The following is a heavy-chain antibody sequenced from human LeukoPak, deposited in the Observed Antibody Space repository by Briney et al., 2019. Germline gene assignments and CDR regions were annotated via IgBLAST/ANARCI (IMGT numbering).Heavy chain of an antibody. CDR2: TYYSGST. CDR3: ARARSSGYFFDY. D-gene: IGHD3-22*01. Sequence: SETLSLTCTVSGGSISSYYWSWIRQPPGKGLEWIGYTYYSGSTNYNPSLKSRVTISVDTSKNQFSLKLSSVTAADTAVYYCARARSSGYFFDYWGQGTLVTVSS. CDR1: GGSISSYY. J-gene: IGHJ4*02. V-gene: IGHV4-59*08.